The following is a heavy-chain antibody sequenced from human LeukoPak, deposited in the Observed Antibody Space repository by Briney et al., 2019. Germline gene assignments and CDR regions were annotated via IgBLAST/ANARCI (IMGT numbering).Heavy chain of an antibody. CDR3: ASSGGPLLAFDI. J-gene: IGHJ3*02. CDR1: GFTVSRNY. Sequence: GGSLRLSCAASGFTVSRNYMSWVRQAPGKGLEWVSVIYSGGSTEYADPVKGRFTISRDHSKNTLYLQTSSLRAEDTAVYYCASSGGPLLAFDIWGQGTKVTVST. V-gene: IGHV3-66*01. D-gene: IGHD2-15*01. CDR2: IYSGGST.